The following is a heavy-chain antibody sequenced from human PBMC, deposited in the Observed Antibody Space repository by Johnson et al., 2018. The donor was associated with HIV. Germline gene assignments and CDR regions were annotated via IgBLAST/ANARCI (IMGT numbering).Heavy chain of an antibody. D-gene: IGHD1-26*01. CDR1: GFTFSDHY. V-gene: IGHV3-72*01. CDR2: TRNKANSYTT. J-gene: IGHJ3*02. Sequence: VQLVESGGGLVQPGGSLRLSCAASGFTFSDHYMDWVRQAPGKGLEWVGRTRNKANSYTTEYAASVKGRFTISRDNSKNTLYLQMNSLRAEDTAIYYCAKKGNVGSWDLDAFDIWGQGTMVTVSS. CDR3: AKKGNVGSWDLDAFDI.